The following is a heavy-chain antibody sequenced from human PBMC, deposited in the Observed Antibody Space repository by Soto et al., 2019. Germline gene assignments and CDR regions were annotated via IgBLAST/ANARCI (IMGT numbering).Heavy chain of an antibody. D-gene: IGHD3-22*01. CDR2: IIPIFGTA. V-gene: IGHV1-69*13. J-gene: IGHJ5*02. Sequence: GASVKVSCKASGGTFSSYAISWVRQAPGQGLEWMGGIIPIFGTANYAQKFQGRVTITADESTSTAYMELSSLRSEDTAVYYCARHTYYYDSSGYYNWFDPWGQGTLVTVSS. CDR3: ARHTYYYDSSGYYNWFDP. CDR1: GGTFSSYA.